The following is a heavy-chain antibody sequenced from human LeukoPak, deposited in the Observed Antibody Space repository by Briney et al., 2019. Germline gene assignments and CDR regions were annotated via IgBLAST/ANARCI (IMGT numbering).Heavy chain of an antibody. CDR2: TYYSGST. CDR1: GGSISSYY. CDR3: AREKWTFDY. Sequence: SETLSLTCTVSGGSISSYYWSWIRQPPGKGLEWIGYTYYSGSTNYNPSLKSRVHISVDTSKNQFSLKLSSVTAADTAVYYCAREKWTFDYWGQGTLVTVSS. D-gene: IGHD1-26*01. V-gene: IGHV4-59*01. J-gene: IGHJ4*02.